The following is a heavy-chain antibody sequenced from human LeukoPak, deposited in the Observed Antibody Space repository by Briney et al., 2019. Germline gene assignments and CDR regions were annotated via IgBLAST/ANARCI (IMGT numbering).Heavy chain of an antibody. CDR2: IIPIFGTA. V-gene: IGHV1-69*01. CDR3: ARGVPRRYCSSGSCYSGWFDP. D-gene: IGHD2-15*01. Sequence: RASVNVSFKASGGTFSSHAISWVRQAPGQGLEWMGGIIPIFGTANYAQKFQGRVTITADESTSTAYMELSSLRSEDTAVYYCARGVPRRYCSSGSCYSGWFDPWGQGTLVTVSS. J-gene: IGHJ5*02. CDR1: GGTFSSHA.